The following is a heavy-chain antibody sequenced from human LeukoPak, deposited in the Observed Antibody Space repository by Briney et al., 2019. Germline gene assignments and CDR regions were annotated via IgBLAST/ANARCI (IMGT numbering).Heavy chain of an antibody. CDR1: GYTFTSYY. Sequence: RASVKVSCKASGYTFTSYYMHWVRQAPGQGLEWMGIINPSGGSTSNAQKFQGRVTMTMDMSTSTVYMGLSSLRSEDTAVYYCARDYYGTRSVYYYYYYMDVWGKGTTVTVSS. CDR2: INPSGGST. J-gene: IGHJ6*03. V-gene: IGHV1-46*01. CDR3: ARDYYGTRSVYYYYYYMDV. D-gene: IGHD3-10*01.